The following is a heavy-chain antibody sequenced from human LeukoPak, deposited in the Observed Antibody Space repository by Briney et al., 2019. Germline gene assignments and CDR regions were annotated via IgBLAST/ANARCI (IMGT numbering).Heavy chain of an antibody. CDR1: GGSISSYY. CDR3: ARAFRGYSGYEPPGY. Sequence: SETLSLTCTVSGGSISSYYWSWIRQPPGKGLEWIGYIYYSGSTNYNPSLKSRVTISVDTSKNQFSLKLSSVTAADTAVYYCARAFRGYSGYEPPGYWGQGTLVTVSS. J-gene: IGHJ4*02. CDR2: IYYSGST. V-gene: IGHV4-59*01. D-gene: IGHD5-12*01.